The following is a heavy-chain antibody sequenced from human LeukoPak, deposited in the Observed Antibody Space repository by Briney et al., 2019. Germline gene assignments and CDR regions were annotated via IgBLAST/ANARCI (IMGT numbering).Heavy chain of an antibody. J-gene: IGHJ4*02. CDR3: ARGASSAYYVDY. Sequence: GGSLRLSCAASGFTFSTYWMHWVRQAPGKGLVWVSRIKYDGSMTTYGDSVKGRFSISRDNAKNTVDLQMDSLRAEDTAVYYCARGASSAYYVDYWGQGTLVSVSS. CDR2: IKYDGSMT. D-gene: IGHD3-22*01. CDR1: GFTFSTYW. V-gene: IGHV3-74*01.